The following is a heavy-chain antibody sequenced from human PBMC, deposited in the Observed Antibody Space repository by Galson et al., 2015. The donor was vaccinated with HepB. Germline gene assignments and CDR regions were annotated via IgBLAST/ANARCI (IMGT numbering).Heavy chain of an antibody. V-gene: IGHV3-23*01. J-gene: IGHJ5*02. CDR2: ISGTSVSI. Sequence: SLRLSCAASGFTFSNYAMSWVRQAPGKGLEWVSAISGTSVSIYYADSVKGRFTISRDNSQNTLYLQMNSLRAEDTAIYYCAKEGDFWSGPNNYFDPWGQGTLVTVSS. CDR3: AKEGDFWSGPNNYFDP. CDR1: GFTFSNYA. D-gene: IGHD3-3*01.